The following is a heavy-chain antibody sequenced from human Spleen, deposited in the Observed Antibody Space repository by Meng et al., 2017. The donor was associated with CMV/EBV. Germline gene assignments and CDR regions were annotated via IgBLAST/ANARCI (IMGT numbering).Heavy chain of an antibody. CDR1: GFTFSNYA. D-gene: IGHD2-2*01. Sequence: GESLKISCAASGFTFSNYAMHWVRQAPGKGLEWVALISYDERIKHYADSVRGRFTISRDISKNTVYLQMNSLRAEDTAVFYCATLNLPGAISVAYYFGMDVWGQGTTVTVSS. J-gene: IGHJ6*02. CDR3: ATLNLPGAISVAYYFGMDV. CDR2: ISYDERIK. V-gene: IGHV3-30*04.